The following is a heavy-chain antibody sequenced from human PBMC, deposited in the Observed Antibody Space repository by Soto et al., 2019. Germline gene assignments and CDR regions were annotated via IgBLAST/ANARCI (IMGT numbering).Heavy chain of an antibody. Sequence: SETLSLTCTVSGGSISSYYWSWIRQPPGKGLEWIGNIYYSGSTNYNPSLKSRVTISVDTSKNQFSLKLSSVTAADTAVYYCARDPSPLPYFDYWGQGTLVTVSS. CDR3: ARDPSPLPYFDY. CDR1: GGSISSYY. V-gene: IGHV4-59*01. CDR2: IYYSGST. J-gene: IGHJ4*02.